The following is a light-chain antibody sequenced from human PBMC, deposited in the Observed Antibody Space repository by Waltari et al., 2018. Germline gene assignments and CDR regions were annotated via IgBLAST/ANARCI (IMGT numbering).Light chain of an antibody. CDR1: SSDVGGYHY. Sequence: QSALTQPASVSGSPGQSITISCTGTSSDVGGYHYVSWSQQHPGKAPKLMIYAVSKRPPGVSDRFSRSKSGTTASLTLSGLQAEDGADYYCSSYTSSSYVVFGGGTKLTVL. CDR3: SSYTSSSYVV. CDR2: AVS. V-gene: IGLV2-14*01. J-gene: IGLJ2*01.